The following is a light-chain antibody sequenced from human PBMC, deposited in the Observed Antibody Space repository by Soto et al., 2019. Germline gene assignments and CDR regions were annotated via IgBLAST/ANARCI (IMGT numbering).Light chain of an antibody. Sequence: QSVLTQPASVSGSPGQSITISCTGTSTDIGGYDYVSWYQHHPGKAPKLMIYDVSNRPSGVSNRFSGSKSGNTASLTISGLQAEDEADYYCSSYTSSSTRGVFGTGTKVTVL. J-gene: IGLJ1*01. CDR1: STDIGGYDY. CDR3: SSYTSSSTRGV. CDR2: DVS. V-gene: IGLV2-14*03.